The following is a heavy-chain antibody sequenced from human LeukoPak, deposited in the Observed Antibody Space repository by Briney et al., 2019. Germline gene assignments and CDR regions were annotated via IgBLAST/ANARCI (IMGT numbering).Heavy chain of an antibody. V-gene: IGHV4-34*01. CDR2: INHSGST. J-gene: IGHJ5*02. CDR3: ARGLRNWFDP. Sequence: SETLSLTCAVYGGSFSGYYWSWIRQPPGKGLEWIGEINHSGSTNYNPSLKSRVTISVDKSKNQFSLKLSSVTAADTAVYYCARGLRNWFDPWGQGTLVTVSS. CDR1: GGSFSGYY.